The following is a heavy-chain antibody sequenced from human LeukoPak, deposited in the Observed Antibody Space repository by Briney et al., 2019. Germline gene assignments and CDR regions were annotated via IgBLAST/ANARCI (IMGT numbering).Heavy chain of an antibody. CDR1: GYTFTSYY. Sequence: GASVKVSCKASGYTFTSYYMHWVRQAPGQGLEWMGIMNPSVGSTSYAQKFQGRVTMTRDMSTSTVYMELSSLRSEDTAVSYCATGPLGRGDSAEMGLYYYYMDVWGKGTTVTISS. V-gene: IGHV1-46*01. D-gene: IGHD5-24*01. CDR2: MNPSVGST. J-gene: IGHJ6*03. CDR3: ATGPLGRGDSAEMGLYYYYMDV.